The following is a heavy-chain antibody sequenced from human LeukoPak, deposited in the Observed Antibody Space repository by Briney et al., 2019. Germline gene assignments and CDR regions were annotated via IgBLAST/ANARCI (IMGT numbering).Heavy chain of an antibody. V-gene: IGHV4-30-4*08. CDR3: ARDAHRVSSTSTNWFDP. CDR1: GGSISSSSSY. J-gene: IGHJ5*02. D-gene: IGHD2-2*01. Sequence: PSETLSLTCTVSGGSISSSSSYWGWIRQPPGKGLEWIGYIYYSGSTYYNPSLKSRVTISVDTSKNQFSLKLSSVTAADTAVYYCARDAHRVSSTSTNWFDPWGQGTLVTVSS. CDR2: IYYSGST.